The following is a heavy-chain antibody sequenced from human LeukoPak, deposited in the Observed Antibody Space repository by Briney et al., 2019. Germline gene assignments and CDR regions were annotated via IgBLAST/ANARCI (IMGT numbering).Heavy chain of an antibody. Sequence: SETLSLTCAVYGGSFSGYYWSWIRQPPGKGLEWIGEINHSGSTNYNPSLKSRVTISVDTSKNQFSLKLSSVTAADTAVYYCAGHSRGFSRYFDYWGQGTLVTVSS. CDR1: GGSFSGYY. CDR3: AGHSRGFSRYFDY. CDR2: INHSGST. J-gene: IGHJ4*02. V-gene: IGHV4-34*01. D-gene: IGHD3-10*01.